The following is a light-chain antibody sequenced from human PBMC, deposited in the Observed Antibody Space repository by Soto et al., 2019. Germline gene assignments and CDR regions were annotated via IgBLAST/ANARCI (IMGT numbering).Light chain of an antibody. V-gene: IGLV1-51*01. J-gene: IGLJ2*01. CDR2: DNY. CDR1: SSNIGSNY. Sequence: QSVLTQPPSVSAAPGQRVTISCSGSSSNIGSNYVSWYQQLPGTAPKLLIYDNYKRPSGIPDRFSGSTSGTSATLAIAGLQTGDEADYYCHSWDNSLSVVLFGGGTKLTVL. CDR3: HSWDNSLSVVL.